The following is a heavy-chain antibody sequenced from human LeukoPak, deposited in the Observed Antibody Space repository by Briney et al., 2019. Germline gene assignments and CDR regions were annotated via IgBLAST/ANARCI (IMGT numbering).Heavy chain of an antibody. CDR3: ARGLYRARYYYSYGMDV. Sequence: SQTLSLTCAISGDSVSSNSAAWNWIRQSPSRGLEWLGRTYYRSKWYNDYAVSVKSRITINPDTSKNQFSLQLNSVTPEDTAVYYCARGLYRARYYYSYGMDVWGQGTTVTVSS. CDR1: GDSVSSNSAA. J-gene: IGHJ6*02. CDR2: TYYRSKWYN. V-gene: IGHV6-1*01. D-gene: IGHD1-26*01.